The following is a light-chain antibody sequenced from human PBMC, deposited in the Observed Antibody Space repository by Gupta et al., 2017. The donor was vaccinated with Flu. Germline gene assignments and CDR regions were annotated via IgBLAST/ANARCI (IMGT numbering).Light chain of an antibody. V-gene: IGLV2-11*01. CDR1: ASDAGGDNY. CDR3: CTYAGSDNWV. CDR2: DVS. J-gene: IGLJ3*02. Sequence: PLPQPRSVSGPPSPSVTISVTGTASDAGGDNYVYWYQQHPGKSPKLMIYDVSKRPSGVPDRFSGSKSGNTRSLTISGLQSEDEGDYYCCTYAGSDNWVFGGGTKLTVL.